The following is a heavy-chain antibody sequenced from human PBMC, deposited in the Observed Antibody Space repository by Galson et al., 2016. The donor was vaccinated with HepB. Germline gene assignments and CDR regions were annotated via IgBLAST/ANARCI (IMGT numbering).Heavy chain of an antibody. CDR1: GYTFSGYY. Sequence: SVKVSCKASGYTFSGYYIHWVRQAPGQGLEYMGWTNPNSGGTKSAQKFQGRVTMTRDTSIRTAYMELRTLRSDDTAVYYGESSWRYFDWLLERWGQGTLVTVSS. J-gene: IGHJ4*02. CDR3: ESSWRYFDWLLER. CDR2: TNPNSGGT. V-gene: IGHV1-2*02. D-gene: IGHD3-9*01.